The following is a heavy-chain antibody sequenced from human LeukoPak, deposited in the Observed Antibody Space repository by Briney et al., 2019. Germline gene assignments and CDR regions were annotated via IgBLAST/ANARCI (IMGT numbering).Heavy chain of an antibody. D-gene: IGHD6-6*01. CDR1: GGSISSSSYY. CDR2: IYYSGST. V-gene: IGHV4-39*01. CDR3: ARGGAARPWDY. J-gene: IGHJ4*02. Sequence: SETLSLTCTVSGGSISSSSYYWGWIRQPPGKGLEWIGSIYYSGSTYYNPSLKSRVTISVDTSKNQFSLKLSSVTAADTAVYYCARGGAARPWDYWGQGTLVTVSS.